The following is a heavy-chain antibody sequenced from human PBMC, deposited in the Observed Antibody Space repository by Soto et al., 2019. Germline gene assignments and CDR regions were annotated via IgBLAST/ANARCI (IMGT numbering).Heavy chain of an antibody. V-gene: IGHV1-69*01. CDR2: IIPIFGTA. CDR1: GGTFSSYA. D-gene: IGHD2-15*01. Sequence: QVQLVQSGAEVKKSGSSVKVSCKASGGTFSSYAISWVRQAPGQGLEWMGGIIPIFGTANYAQKFQGRVTITADESTSTAYMELSSLRSEDTAVYYCARGYCSGGSCYRGRDYYYYGMDVWGQGTTVTVSS. J-gene: IGHJ6*02. CDR3: ARGYCSGGSCYRGRDYYYYGMDV.